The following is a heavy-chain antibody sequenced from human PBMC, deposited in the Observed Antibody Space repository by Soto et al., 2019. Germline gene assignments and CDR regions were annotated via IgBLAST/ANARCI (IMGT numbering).Heavy chain of an antibody. CDR2: IDPSDSYT. CDR1: GYSFTSYW. CDR3: ARYGYCSSTSCYPTGQYYYYGMDV. D-gene: IGHD2-2*01. J-gene: IGHJ6*02. V-gene: IGHV5-10-1*01. Sequence: GESLKISCKGSGYSFTSYWISWVRQMPGKGLEWMGRIDPSDSYTNYSPSFQGHVTISADKSISTAYLQWSSLKASDTAMYYCARYGYCSSTSCYPTGQYYYYGMDVWGQGTTVTVSS.